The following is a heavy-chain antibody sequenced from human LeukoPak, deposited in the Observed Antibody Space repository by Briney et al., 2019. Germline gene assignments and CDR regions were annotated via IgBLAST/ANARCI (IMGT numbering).Heavy chain of an antibody. V-gene: IGHV4-38-2*01. Sequence: SETLSLTCAVSGYSLSSGYYWGWIRQPPGKGLEWIGSLYHSGSTYYNPSLKSRVTISVDTSKNQFSLKLSSVTAADTAVYYCARSLCSSTSCYTGDAFDIWGQGTMVTVSS. D-gene: IGHD2-2*02. CDR1: GYSLSSGYY. CDR2: LYHSGST. J-gene: IGHJ3*02. CDR3: ARSLCSSTSCYTGDAFDI.